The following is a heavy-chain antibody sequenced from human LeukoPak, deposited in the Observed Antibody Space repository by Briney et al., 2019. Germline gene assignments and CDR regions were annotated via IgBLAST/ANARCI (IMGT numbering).Heavy chain of an antibody. D-gene: IGHD3-22*01. CDR3: AKGYDSSGYYYVDAFDI. Sequence: SGGSLRLSCAASGFTFTIYSMSWVRQAPGKGLEWVANIKQDGSEKYYVDSVKGRFTISRDNAKSSLYLQLNSLRAEDTAVYYCAKGYDSSGYYYVDAFDIWGQGTMVTVSS. J-gene: IGHJ3*02. CDR2: IKQDGSEK. CDR1: GFTFTIYS. V-gene: IGHV3-7*01.